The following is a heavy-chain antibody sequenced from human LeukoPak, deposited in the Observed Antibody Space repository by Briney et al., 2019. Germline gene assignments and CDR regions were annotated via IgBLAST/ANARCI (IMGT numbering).Heavy chain of an antibody. D-gene: IGHD2-2*01. CDR3: ARTVGWDIVVVPAAMREYNWFDP. CDR1: GYSISSGYY. J-gene: IGHJ5*02. Sequence: KPSETLSLTCAVSGYSISSGYYWGWIRQPPGKGLEWIGSIYHSGSTYYNPSLKSRVTISVDTSKNQFSLKLSSVTAADTVVYYCARTVGWDIVVVPAAMREYNWFDPWGQGTLVTVSS. CDR2: IYHSGST. V-gene: IGHV4-38-2*01.